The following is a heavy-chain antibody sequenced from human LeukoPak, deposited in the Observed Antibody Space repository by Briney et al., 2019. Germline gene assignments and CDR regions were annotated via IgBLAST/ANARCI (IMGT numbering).Heavy chain of an antibody. CDR1: GGSVISSSDL. Sequence: PSETLSLTCTVSGGSVISSSDLWVWIRQPPGKGLEWIGAIYYSGSTYYDLSLKSRINISIDTSKNQFFLRVTSVTAADTAVYYCARYYGSGSKTVRAIDYWGQGTLVIVSS. V-gene: IGHV4-39*01. D-gene: IGHD3-10*01. CDR3: ARYYGSGSKTVRAIDY. J-gene: IGHJ4*02. CDR2: IYYSGST.